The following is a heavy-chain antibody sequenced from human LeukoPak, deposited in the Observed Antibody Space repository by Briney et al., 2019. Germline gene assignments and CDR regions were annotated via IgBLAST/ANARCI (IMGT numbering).Heavy chain of an antibody. D-gene: IGHD3-22*01. J-gene: IGHJ4*02. Sequence: GGSLRLSCAASGFTFSSYAMSWVRQAPGKGLEWVSAISGSGGSTYYADSVKGRFTISRDNSKNTLYLQMNSLRAEDTAVYYCASHDSSGYYYFDYWGQGTLVTVPS. CDR3: ASHDSSGYYYFDY. CDR1: GFTFSSYA. CDR2: ISGSGGST. V-gene: IGHV3-23*01.